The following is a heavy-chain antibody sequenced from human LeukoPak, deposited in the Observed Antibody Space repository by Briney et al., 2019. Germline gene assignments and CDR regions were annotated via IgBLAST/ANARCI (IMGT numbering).Heavy chain of an antibody. D-gene: IGHD1-1*01. J-gene: IGHJ3*02. CDR3: ARSPGMTVIDAFDI. V-gene: IGHV1-18*01. Sequence: ASVKVSCKASGYTFTTYGISWARQAPGQGLEWMGWISFYNGDTKYTRQLQGRVTMTTDTSTSTAYMELRSLRSDDTAVYYCARSPGMTVIDAFDIWGQGTMVTVSS. CDR2: ISFYNGDT. CDR1: GYTFTTYG.